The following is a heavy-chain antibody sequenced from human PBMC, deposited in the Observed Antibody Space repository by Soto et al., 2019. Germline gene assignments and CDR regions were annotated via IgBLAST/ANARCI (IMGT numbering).Heavy chain of an antibody. CDR2: INPDGSRI. Sequence: GGSLRLACAASGFIFNNYWMHWVRQAPGKGLVWVSRINPDGSRISYADSGKGRFTISRDNAKNTLYLQMNSLRGEDTAVYYCAKDLSSSGWKPPQYYWGKGNLVTVSS. CDR1: GFIFNNYW. V-gene: IGHV3-74*01. CDR3: AKDLSSSGWKPPQYY. D-gene: IGHD6-19*01. J-gene: IGHJ4*02.